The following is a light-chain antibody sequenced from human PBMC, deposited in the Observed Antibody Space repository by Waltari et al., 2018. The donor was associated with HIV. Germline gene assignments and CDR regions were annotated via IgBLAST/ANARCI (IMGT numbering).Light chain of an antibody. Sequence: QSVLTQPPSVSGAPGQRVTISSTGSSPNIGQGSGVPGYQQFPGTAPKVLIDGNTYRPSGVPDRFSGSKSGSSASLLITGLQAEDDADYYCQSYDISLSGWVFGGGTKLTVL. CDR3: QSYDISLSGWV. CDR1: SPNIGQGSG. V-gene: IGLV1-40*01. CDR2: GNT. J-gene: IGLJ3*02.